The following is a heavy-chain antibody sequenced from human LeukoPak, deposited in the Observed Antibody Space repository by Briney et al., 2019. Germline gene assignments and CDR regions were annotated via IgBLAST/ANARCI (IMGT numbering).Heavy chain of an antibody. V-gene: IGHV5-51*01. CDR3: ARGAIQAAALAFGY. J-gene: IGHJ4*02. CDR2: IYPGDSDT. CDR1: GYNFTNNW. D-gene: IGHD6-13*01. Sequence: GESLKISCKGSGYNFTNNWIGWVRQMPGKGLEWMGLIYPGDSDTRYSPSFQGHVSISADKSISTAYLQWSSLKASDTAMYYCARGAIQAAALAFGYWGQGTLVTVSS.